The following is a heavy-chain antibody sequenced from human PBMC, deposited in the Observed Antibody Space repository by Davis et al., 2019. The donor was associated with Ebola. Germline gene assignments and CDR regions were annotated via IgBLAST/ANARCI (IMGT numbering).Heavy chain of an antibody. CDR3: TTDGYYDFWSGHYTGDY. CDR1: GFTFSTAW. CDR2: IKSKTDGGTT. D-gene: IGHD3-3*01. V-gene: IGHV3-15*01. Sequence: GESLKISCAASGFTFSTAWMSWVRQAPGKGLEWVGRIKSKTDGGTTDYAAPVKGRFTISRDDSKNTLYLQMNSLKTEDTAVYYCTTDGYYDFWSGHYTGDYWGQGTLVTVSS. J-gene: IGHJ4*02.